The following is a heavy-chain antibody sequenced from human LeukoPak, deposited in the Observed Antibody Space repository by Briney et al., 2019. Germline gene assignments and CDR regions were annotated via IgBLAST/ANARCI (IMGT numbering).Heavy chain of an antibody. D-gene: IGHD1-26*01. V-gene: IGHV1-18*01. CDR2: ISAYNGNT. CDR1: GYTFTSYG. Sequence: ASVKVSCKASGYTFTSYGIIWVRQAPGQGLEWMGWISAYNGNTNYAQKLQGRVTMTTDTSTSTAYMELRSLRSDDTAVYYCARIRSSSPYYYYGMDVWGQGTTVTVSS. CDR3: ARIRSSSPYYYYGMDV. J-gene: IGHJ6*02.